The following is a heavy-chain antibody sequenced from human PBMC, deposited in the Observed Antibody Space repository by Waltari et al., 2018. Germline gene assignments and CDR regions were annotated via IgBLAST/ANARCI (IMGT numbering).Heavy chain of an antibody. CDR1: GGSISSYS. V-gene: IGHV4-59*08. CDR2: IYYSGST. Sequence: QVQLQESGPGLVKPSETLPLTCTVSGGSISSYSWSWIRQPPGKGLEWIGYIYYSGSTNYNPSLKSRVTISVDTSKNQFSLKLSSVTAADTAVYYCARLGRYYDSSPGYWGQGTLVTVSS. D-gene: IGHD3-22*01. CDR3: ARLGRYYDSSPGY. J-gene: IGHJ4*02.